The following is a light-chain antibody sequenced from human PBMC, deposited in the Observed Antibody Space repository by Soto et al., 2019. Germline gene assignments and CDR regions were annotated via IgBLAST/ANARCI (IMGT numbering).Light chain of an antibody. Sequence: IQLTQSPSSLSASVGDRVTITCRASQTISTYLTWFQQKPGKAPKLLIYAASNLQSGVPARFSGSGSGTDFTLTISSLQPEDFATYYCLQKYFYPFTFGPGTKVDIK. J-gene: IGKJ3*01. V-gene: IGKV1-6*01. CDR2: AAS. CDR3: LQKYFYPFT. CDR1: QTISTY.